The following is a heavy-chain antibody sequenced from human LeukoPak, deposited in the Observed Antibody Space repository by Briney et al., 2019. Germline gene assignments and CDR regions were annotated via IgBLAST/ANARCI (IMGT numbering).Heavy chain of an antibody. D-gene: IGHD3-3*02. J-gene: IGHJ5*02. CDR1: GFTFDNFA. V-gene: IGHV3-23*01. Sequence: GGSLRLSCAASGFTFDNFAMTWVRQAPGKGLEWVSGISGSGGSTYYIDSVKGRFIISRDNSKNTLYLQMNSVSAEDTAVYYCAKDRAYYHLWDGYYRNCFDPWGQGTLVIVSS. CDR3: AKDRAYYHLWDGYYRNCFDP. CDR2: ISGSGGST.